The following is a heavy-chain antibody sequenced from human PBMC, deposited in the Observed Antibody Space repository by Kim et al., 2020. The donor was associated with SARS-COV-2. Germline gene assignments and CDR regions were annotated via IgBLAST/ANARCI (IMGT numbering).Heavy chain of an antibody. Sequence: YADPVKGRFTISRDNSKNTLYLQMNSLRAEDTAVYYCANKIGYGGSLDYWGQGTLVTVSS. J-gene: IGHJ4*02. CDR3: ANKIGYGGSLDY. V-gene: IGHV3-33*06. D-gene: IGHD5-12*01.